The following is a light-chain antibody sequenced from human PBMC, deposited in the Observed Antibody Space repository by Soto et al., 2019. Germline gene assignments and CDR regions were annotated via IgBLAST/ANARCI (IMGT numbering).Light chain of an antibody. CDR2: AAS. J-gene: IGKJ5*01. Sequence: PSSFSASTGDRVTIPCRASQGISSYLAWYQQKPGKAPKLLIYAASTLQSGVPSRFSGSGSGTDFTLTISCLQSEDFATYYCQQSYSYPITFGQGTRLEIK. CDR3: QQSYSYPIT. V-gene: IGKV1-8*01. CDR1: QGISSY.